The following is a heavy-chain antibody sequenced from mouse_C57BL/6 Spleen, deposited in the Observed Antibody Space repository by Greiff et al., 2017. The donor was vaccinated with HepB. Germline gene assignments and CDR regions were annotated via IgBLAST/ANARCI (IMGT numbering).Heavy chain of an antibody. CDR1: GFSITSGYY. CDR2: ISYDGSN. J-gene: IGHJ4*01. Sequence: EVQLQESGPGLVKPSQSLSLTCSVTGFSITSGYYWNWIRQFPGNKLEWMGYISYDGSNNYNPSLKNRISITRDTSKNQFFLKLNSVTTEDTATYYCARGGFLAMDYWGQGTSVTVSS. V-gene: IGHV3-6*01. CDR3: ARGGFLAMDY.